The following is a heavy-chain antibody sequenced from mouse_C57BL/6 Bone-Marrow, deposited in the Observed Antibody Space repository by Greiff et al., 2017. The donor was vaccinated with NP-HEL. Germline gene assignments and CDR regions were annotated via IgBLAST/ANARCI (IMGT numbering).Heavy chain of an antibody. CDR3: AIYYDYDC. Sequence: EVKVVESGGGLVKPGGSLKLSCAASGFTFSSYAMSWVRQTPEKRLEWVATISDGGSYTYYPDNVKGRFTISRDNAKNNLYLQMSHLKSEDTAMYYCAIYYDYDCWGQGTTLTVSS. J-gene: IGHJ2*01. V-gene: IGHV5-4*03. CDR2: ISDGGSYT. D-gene: IGHD2-4*01. CDR1: GFTFSSYA.